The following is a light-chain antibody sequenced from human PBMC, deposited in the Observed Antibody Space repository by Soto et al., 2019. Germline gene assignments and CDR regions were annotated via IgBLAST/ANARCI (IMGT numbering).Light chain of an antibody. CDR1: QSVSSY. V-gene: IGKV3-11*01. Sequence: EIVLTQSPATLSLSPGERATLSCRASQSVSSYLAWYQQKPGQAPRLLIYDASNRATGIPARFSGSGSGTDFTRPISSLEPADFAVYYCQQRSNWPLKYTFGQGTKLEIK. CDR2: DAS. CDR3: QQRSNWPLKYT. J-gene: IGKJ2*01.